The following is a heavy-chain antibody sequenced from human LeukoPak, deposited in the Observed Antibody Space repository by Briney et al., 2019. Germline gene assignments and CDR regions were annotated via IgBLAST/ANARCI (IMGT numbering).Heavy chain of an antibody. CDR1: GYSFTSYW. D-gene: IGHD5-24*01. V-gene: IGHV5-51*01. Sequence: GESLKISCKGSGYSFTSYWIGWVRQMPGKGLEWMGIIYPGDSDTRYSPSFQGQVTISADKSISTAYLQWSSLKASDPAMYYCARIEMDTIYGTSYYYYYMDVWGKGTTVTVSS. CDR3: ARIEMDTIYGTSYYYYYMDV. J-gene: IGHJ6*03. CDR2: IYPGDSDT.